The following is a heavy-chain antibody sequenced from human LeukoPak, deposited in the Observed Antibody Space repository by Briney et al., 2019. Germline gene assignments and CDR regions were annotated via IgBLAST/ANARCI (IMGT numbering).Heavy chain of an antibody. J-gene: IGHJ4*02. V-gene: IGHV3-23*01. CDR3: ARAPTPGTTGGYFDY. CDR2: ISGSGGST. D-gene: IGHD1-1*01. Sequence: GGSLRLSCAASGFTFSSYAMSWVRQAPGKGLEWVSAISGSGGSTYYADSVKGRFTISRDNSKNTLYLQMNSLRVEDTAVYYCARAPTPGTTGGYFDYWGQGTLVTVSS. CDR1: GFTFSSYA.